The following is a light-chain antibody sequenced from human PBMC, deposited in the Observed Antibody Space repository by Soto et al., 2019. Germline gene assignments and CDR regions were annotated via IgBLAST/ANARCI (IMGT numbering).Light chain of an antibody. CDR1: QSISTW. J-gene: IGKJ4*01. CDR2: KAS. CDR3: QQYETYPVT. Sequence: DIQMTQSPSTLSASVGDKVTITCRASQSISTWLAWYQQMPGTAPKVLIYKASTLQSGVPSRFSGSGSGTEFTLTITSLQPDDFATYYCQQYETYPVTFGGGNKVETK. V-gene: IGKV1-5*03.